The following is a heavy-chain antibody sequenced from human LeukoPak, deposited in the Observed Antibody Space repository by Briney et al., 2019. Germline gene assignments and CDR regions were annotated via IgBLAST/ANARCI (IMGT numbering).Heavy chain of an antibody. V-gene: IGHV3-66*02. Sequence: GGSLRLPCAASAFTVSSNYMSWVRQAPGKGLEWVSVIYSGGSTYYADSVKGRFTISRDNSKNTLYLQMNSLRAEDTAVYYCARDVIDGPAGVDYWGQGTLVTVSS. CDR3: ARDVIDGPAGVDY. D-gene: IGHD2/OR15-2a*01. CDR2: IYSGGST. CDR1: AFTVSSNY. J-gene: IGHJ4*02.